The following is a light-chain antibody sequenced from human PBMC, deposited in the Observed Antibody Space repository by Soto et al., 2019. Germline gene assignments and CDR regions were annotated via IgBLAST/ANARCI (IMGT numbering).Light chain of an antibody. Sequence: QPVLTQPASVSGSPGQSITISCTGTSSDVGGYKYVSWYQHHPGKAPKLMIYEVNNRPSGVSNRFSASKSGNTASLTISGLQAEDEADYYCSSYTSSGTVVFGGGTKLTVL. J-gene: IGLJ3*02. CDR1: SSDVGGYKY. V-gene: IGLV2-14*01. CDR2: EVN. CDR3: SSYTSSGTVV.